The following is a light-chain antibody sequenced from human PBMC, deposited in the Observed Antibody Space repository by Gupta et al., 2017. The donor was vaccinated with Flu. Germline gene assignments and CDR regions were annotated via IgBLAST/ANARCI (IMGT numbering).Light chain of an antibody. CDR1: QSVGSN. J-gene: IGKJ4*01. CDR3: QQNNNWPPLT. Sequence: EIVMPQSPATLSASPGERATLSCRASQSVGSNLAWYQQKPGQAPRLLIYGAYTRATAISVRFSGSGSGTEFTLTISSLQSEDFAVYYCQQNNNWPPLTFGGGTKVEIK. CDR2: GAY. V-gene: IGKV3-15*01.